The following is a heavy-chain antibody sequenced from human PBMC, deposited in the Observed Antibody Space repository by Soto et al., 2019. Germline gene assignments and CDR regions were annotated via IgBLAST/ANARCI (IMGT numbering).Heavy chain of an antibody. CDR3: AREVVGATGVYYYYYGMDV. Sequence: QVQLQDSGPGLVKPSETLSLTCTVSGGSISSYYWSWIRQPAGKGLEWIGRIYTSGSTNYNPSLKSRVTMSVDTSKNQLSLKLSSVTAADTAVYYCAREVVGATGVYYYYYGMDVWGQGTTVTVSS. CDR1: GGSISSYY. D-gene: IGHD1-26*01. J-gene: IGHJ6*02. CDR2: IYTSGST. V-gene: IGHV4-4*07.